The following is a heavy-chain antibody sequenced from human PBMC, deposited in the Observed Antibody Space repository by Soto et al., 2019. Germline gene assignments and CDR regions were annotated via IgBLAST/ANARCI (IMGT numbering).Heavy chain of an antibody. CDR2: IYYSGST. D-gene: IGHD3-3*02. CDR1: GGSISSSSYY. CDR3: ARPIFFRREAFDI. J-gene: IGHJ3*02. V-gene: IGHV4-39*01. Sequence: QLQLQESGPGLVKPSETLSLTCTVSGGSISSSSYYWGWIRQPPGKGLEWIGSIYYSGSTYYNPSLKSRVTISVDTSKNQFSLKLSSVTAADTAVYYCARPIFFRREAFDIWGQGTMVTVPS.